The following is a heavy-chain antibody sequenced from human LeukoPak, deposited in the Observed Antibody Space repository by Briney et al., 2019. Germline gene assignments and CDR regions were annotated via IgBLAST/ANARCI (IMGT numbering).Heavy chain of an antibody. J-gene: IGHJ4*02. Sequence: GGSLRLSCAASGFTFRSYDINWVRQAPGKGLEWVSSITGNGASTNFADSVKGRFTISRDNSKNTAYLQMDSLRAEDTAVYYCAGSGSHVYWGQGTLVTVSS. CDR2: ITGNGAST. V-gene: IGHV3-23*01. D-gene: IGHD1-26*01. CDR1: GFTFRSYD. CDR3: AGSGSHVY.